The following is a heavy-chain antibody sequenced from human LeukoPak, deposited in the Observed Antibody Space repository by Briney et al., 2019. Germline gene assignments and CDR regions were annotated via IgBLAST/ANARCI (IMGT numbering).Heavy chain of an antibody. CDR1: GYTFTSYG. J-gene: IGHJ2*01. V-gene: IGHV1-18*01. D-gene: IGHD2-15*01. CDR2: ISAYNGNT. Sequence: ASVKVSCKASGYTFTSYGISWVRQAPGQGLEWMGWISAYNGNTNYAQKLQGRVTMTTDTSTSTAYMELRSLRSDDTAVYYCARVPCGGCYSDWYFDLWGRGTLVTVSS. CDR3: ARVPCGGCYSDWYFDL.